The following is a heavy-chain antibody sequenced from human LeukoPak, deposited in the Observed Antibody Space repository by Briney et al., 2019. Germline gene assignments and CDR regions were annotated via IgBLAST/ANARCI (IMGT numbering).Heavy chain of an antibody. CDR3: ARVHGGSYSRYFDY. Sequence: ASVKVSCKASGYTFTSYGISWVRRAPGQGLEWMGWISAYNGNTNYAQKLQGRVTMTTDTSTSTAYMELRSLRSDDTAVYYCARVHGGSYSRYFDYWGQGTLVTVSS. CDR2: ISAYNGNT. J-gene: IGHJ4*02. D-gene: IGHD1-26*01. V-gene: IGHV1-18*01. CDR1: GYTFTSYG.